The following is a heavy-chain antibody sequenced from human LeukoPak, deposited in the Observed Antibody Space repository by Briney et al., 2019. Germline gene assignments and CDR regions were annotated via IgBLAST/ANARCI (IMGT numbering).Heavy chain of an antibody. D-gene: IGHD3-16*01. Sequence: GGSLRLSCAASGFTFSSYSMNWVRQAPGKGLEWVSSISSSSSYIYYADSVKGRFTISRDNAKNSLYLQMNSLRAEDTAVYYCARFWGGGAFDIWGQGTMVTVSS. J-gene: IGHJ3*02. CDR2: ISSSSSYI. CDR3: ARFWGGGAFDI. V-gene: IGHV3-21*01. CDR1: GFTFSSYS.